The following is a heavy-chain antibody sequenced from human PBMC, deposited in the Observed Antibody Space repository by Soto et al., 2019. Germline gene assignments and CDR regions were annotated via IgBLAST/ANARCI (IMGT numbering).Heavy chain of an antibody. CDR2: IYYSGST. D-gene: IGHD3-9*01. Sequence: SETLSLTCTVSGGSISSGGYYWSWIRQHPGKGLEWIGYIYYSGSTYYNPSLKSRVTISVDTSKNQFSLKLSSVTAADTAVYYCARVMGGLRYFDWALENWFDPWGQGTLVTVSS. CDR3: ARVMGGLRYFDWALENWFDP. CDR1: GGSISSGGYY. V-gene: IGHV4-31*03. J-gene: IGHJ5*02.